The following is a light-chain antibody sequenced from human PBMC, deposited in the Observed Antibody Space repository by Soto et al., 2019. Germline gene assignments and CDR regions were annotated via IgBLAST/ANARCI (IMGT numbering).Light chain of an antibody. J-gene: IGLJ1*01. CDR2: DTD. V-gene: IGLV7-46*01. CDR1: TGPVTNGHF. CDR3: LLSYTGRLYV. Sequence: QAVVTQDPSLTVSPGGTVTLTCGSSTGPVTNGHFPYWFQQKPGQAPRPLIYDTDTKHSWTPARFSGSLLGDKAALTLSGAQPEDEADYYCLLSYTGRLYVFGPGTKVTVL.